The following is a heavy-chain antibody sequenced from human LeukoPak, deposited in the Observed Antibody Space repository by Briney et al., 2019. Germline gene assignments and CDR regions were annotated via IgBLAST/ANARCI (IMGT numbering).Heavy chain of an antibody. CDR3: STIQGTGHSSSWFDY. CDR2: IIPIFGTS. Sequence: SSVKVSCKASGGTFSSYAISWVRQAPGQGLEWIGGIIPIFGTSNYALKFQGRVTITADESTGPAYIELSSLICEGTAVYYCSTIQGTGHSSSWFDYWGQGTLVTVSS. J-gene: IGHJ4*02. D-gene: IGHD6-13*01. V-gene: IGHV1-69*13. CDR1: GGTFSSYA.